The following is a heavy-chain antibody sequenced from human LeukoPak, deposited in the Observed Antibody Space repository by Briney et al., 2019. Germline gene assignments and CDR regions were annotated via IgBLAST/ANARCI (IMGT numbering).Heavy chain of an antibody. CDR3: ARDEGPYSSGQGGFDY. D-gene: IGHD6-19*01. Sequence: SETLSLTCTVSGGSISSYYWSWIRQPPGKGLEWIGYIYYSGSTNYNPSLKSRVTISVDTSKNQFSLKLSSVTAADTAVYYCARDEGPYSSGQGGFDYWGQGTLVTVSS. J-gene: IGHJ4*02. V-gene: IGHV4-59*12. CDR1: GGSISSYY. CDR2: IYYSGST.